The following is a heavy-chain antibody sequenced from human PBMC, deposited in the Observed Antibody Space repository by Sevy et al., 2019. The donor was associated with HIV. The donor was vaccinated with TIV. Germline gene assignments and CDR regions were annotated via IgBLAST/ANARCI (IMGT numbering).Heavy chain of an antibody. J-gene: IGHJ4*02. CDR2: IGSGGFTM. D-gene: IGHD6-13*01. V-gene: IGHV3-11*01. Sequence: GGSLRLSCAASGFTFSDHYMIWIRQAPGKGLEWVSYIGSGGFTMYYADSVKGRFTISRDNAKNSLYLQMNSLRAEDTAVYYCASASGGAAGFFDYWGQGILVTVSS. CDR3: ASASGGAAGFFDY. CDR1: GFTFSDHY.